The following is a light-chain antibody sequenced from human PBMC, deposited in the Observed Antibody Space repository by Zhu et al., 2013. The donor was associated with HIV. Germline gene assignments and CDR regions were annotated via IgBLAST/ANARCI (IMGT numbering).Light chain of an antibody. Sequence: QSALTQPASVSGSPGQSITISCGGTSSDVGFYNYVSWYQQHPGKAPKLMIYEVTNRPSGVSNRFSGSKSGNTASLTISGLQAEDEADYYCSSYTTSSTWVFGAGTKVTVL. CDR2: EVT. CDR1: SSDVGFYNY. CDR3: SSYTTSSTWV. J-gene: IGLJ3*02. V-gene: IGLV2-14*01.